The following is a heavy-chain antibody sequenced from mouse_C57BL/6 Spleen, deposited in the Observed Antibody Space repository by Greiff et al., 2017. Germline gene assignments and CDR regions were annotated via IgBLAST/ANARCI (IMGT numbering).Heavy chain of an antibody. D-gene: IGHD2-5*01. V-gene: IGHV3-8*01. Sequence: VQLKESGPGLAKPSQTLSLTCSVTGYSITRDYWNWIRKFPGNKLEYMGYISYSGSTYYNPSLKSRISITRDTSKNQYYLQLNSVTTEDTATYYCARSGSNFSFDYWGQGTTLTVSS. J-gene: IGHJ2*01. CDR1: GYSITRDY. CDR3: ARSGSNFSFDY. CDR2: ISYSGST.